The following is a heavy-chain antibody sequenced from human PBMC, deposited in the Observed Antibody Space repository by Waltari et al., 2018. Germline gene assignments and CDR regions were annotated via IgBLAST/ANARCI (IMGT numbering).Heavy chain of an antibody. V-gene: IGHV4-4*02. CDR2: VRGDGKT. J-gene: IGHJ4*02. CDR3: ARDRGRGLYLDT. D-gene: IGHD1-1*01. Sequence: QLQLQESGPGLVKPSGTLSLICPVSRDSMSTSDYWSWVRQPPGKGLEWIGQVRGDGKTNYNPSFASRVTMSLDTSTYHFALKLTSATAADTALYYCARDRGRGLYLDTWGQGTLVTVSP. CDR1: RDSMSTSDY.